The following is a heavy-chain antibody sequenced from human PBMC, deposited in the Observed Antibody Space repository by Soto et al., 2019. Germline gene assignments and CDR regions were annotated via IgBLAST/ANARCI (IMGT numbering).Heavy chain of an antibody. V-gene: IGHV6-1*01. CDR1: GDSVSSNSAG. Sequence: SQTLSLPCAISGDSVSSNSAGWSWVRQSPSRGLEWLGRTYYRSKWYYEYAVSVRGRITINPDTSKNQYSLQLNSVTPEDTAVYFCARGEQYSGGIFDYWGQGTRVTGS. J-gene: IGHJ4*01. CDR3: ARGEQYSGGIFDY. D-gene: IGHD1-26*01. CDR2: TYYRSKWYY.